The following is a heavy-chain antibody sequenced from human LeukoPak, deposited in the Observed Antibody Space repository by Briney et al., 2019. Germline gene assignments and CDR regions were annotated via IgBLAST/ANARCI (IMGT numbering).Heavy chain of an antibody. CDR1: GGSISSYY. CDR3: ARRIVATTGDHFDY. CDR2: IHYSGNT. D-gene: IGHD5-12*01. Sequence: SETLSLTCTVSGGSISSYYWSWIRQPPGKGLEWIGYIHYSGNTNYNPSLKSRVTISVDTSKNQFSLKLSSVTAADTAVYYCARRIVATTGDHFDYWGQGTLVTVSS. V-gene: IGHV4-59*08. J-gene: IGHJ4*02.